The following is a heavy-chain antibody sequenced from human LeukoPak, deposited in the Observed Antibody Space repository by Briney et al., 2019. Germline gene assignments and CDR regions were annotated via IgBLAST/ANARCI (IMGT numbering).Heavy chain of an antibody. D-gene: IGHD3-22*01. V-gene: IGHV3-23*01. CDR2: ISGSGGST. CDR1: GFTFSSYA. CDR3: AKPDTYYYDSSGSDY. Sequence: GGSLRLSCAASGFTFSSYAMSWVRQAPGKGLEWVSAISGSGGSTYYADSVKGRFTISRDNSKNTLYLQMNSLRAEDTAVYYCAKPDTYYYDSSGSDYWGQGTLVTVSS. J-gene: IGHJ4*02.